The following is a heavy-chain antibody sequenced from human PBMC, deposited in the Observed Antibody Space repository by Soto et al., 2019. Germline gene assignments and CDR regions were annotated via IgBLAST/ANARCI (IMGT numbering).Heavy chain of an antibody. Sequence: QVRLVESGGGVVQPGRSPRLSCTASGFSFSSYAMYRFRPPPRKELEGGAVISHDGINKHYADSVKGRVTVSRDNSNHSLDLELNRLRGEDTAMYYCVRDMYSSDYFVKWFETWGQGTLVTVSS. J-gene: IGHJ5*02. CDR1: GFSFSSYA. CDR2: ISHDGINK. CDR3: VRDMYSSDYFVKWFET. V-gene: IGHV3-30*01. D-gene: IGHD6-19*01.